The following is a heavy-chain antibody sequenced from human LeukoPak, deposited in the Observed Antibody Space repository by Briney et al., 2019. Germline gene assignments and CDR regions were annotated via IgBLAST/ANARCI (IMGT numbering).Heavy chain of an antibody. J-gene: IGHJ1*01. CDR1: GFTFRSYS. CDR2: ISGSSSYK. Sequence: GGSLRLSCVASGFTFRSYSMNWVRQAPGKGLEWVSSISGSSSYKNYADSVKGRFTISRDNAKNSLYLRMDSLRAEDTAVYYCATGYSSGWYFYFQYWGQGTLVTVSS. D-gene: IGHD6-19*01. CDR3: ATGYSSGWYFYFQY. V-gene: IGHV3-21*01.